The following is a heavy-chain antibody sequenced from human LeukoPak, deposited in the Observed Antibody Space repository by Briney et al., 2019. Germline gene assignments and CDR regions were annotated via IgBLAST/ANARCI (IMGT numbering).Heavy chain of an antibody. D-gene: IGHD5-12*01. Sequence: SETLSLTCAVYGGSFSGYYWSWIRQPPGKGLEWTGEVHHSGSTTYNPSLKSRVTISVDTSKNQFSLNLSSVTAADTAVYYCARFRYRDYHAAFDIWGQGTMVTVSS. V-gene: IGHV4-34*01. CDR1: GGSFSGYY. J-gene: IGHJ3*02. CDR3: ARFRYRDYHAAFDI. CDR2: VHHSGST.